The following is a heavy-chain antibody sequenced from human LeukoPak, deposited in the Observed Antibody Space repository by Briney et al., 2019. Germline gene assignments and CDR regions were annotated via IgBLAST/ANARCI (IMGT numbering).Heavy chain of an antibody. CDR1: GASISSYY. D-gene: IGHD5-24*01. J-gene: IGHJ5*02. CDR2: IFHTGST. Sequence: SETLSLTCTVSGASISSYYWTWIRQPPGKGLEWIGYIFHTGSTNYNPSLRSRVTISADTSNNQFSLKLSSVTAADTAVYYCARDREPGNWFDPWGQGILVTVPS. V-gene: IGHV4-59*01. CDR3: ARDREPGNWFDP.